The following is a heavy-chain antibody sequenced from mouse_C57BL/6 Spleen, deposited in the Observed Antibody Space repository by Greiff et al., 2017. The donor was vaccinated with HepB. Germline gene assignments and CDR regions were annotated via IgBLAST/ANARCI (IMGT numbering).Heavy chain of an antibody. CDR3: ARHEEGSPYGNYGAMDY. CDR1: GYTFTEYT. J-gene: IGHJ4*01. Sequence: VQLQQSGAELVKPGASVKLSCKASGYTFTEYTIHWVKQRSGQGLEWIGWFYPGSGSIKYNEKFKDKATLTADKSSSTVYMELSRLTSEDSAVYVRARHEEGSPYGNYGAMDYWGQGTSVTVSS. V-gene: IGHV1-62-2*01. CDR2: FYPGSGSI. D-gene: IGHD2-1*01.